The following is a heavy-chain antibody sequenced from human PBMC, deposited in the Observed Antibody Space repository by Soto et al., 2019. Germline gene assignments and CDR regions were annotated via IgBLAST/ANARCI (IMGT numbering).Heavy chain of an antibody. V-gene: IGHV3-15*07. CDR1: GLPISNAW. Sequence: EVQLVESGGGVIQPGGSLRLSCAASGLPISNAWMNWVRQAPGKGLEWVGRIKTKSEGGPTDYAAAVKGRFTVSRDDSKNTLYLQMNSLKTEDTAVYYCTTGSVEGVWGQGTTVTVSS. J-gene: IGHJ6*02. CDR3: TTGSVEGV. CDR2: IKTKSEGGPT. D-gene: IGHD2-15*01.